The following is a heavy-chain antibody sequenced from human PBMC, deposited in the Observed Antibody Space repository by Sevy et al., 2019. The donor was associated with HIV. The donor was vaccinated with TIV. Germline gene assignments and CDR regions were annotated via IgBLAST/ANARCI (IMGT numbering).Heavy chain of an antibody. CDR1: GFTFSSYS. CDR3: ARDTGAYDFWSGYPRYFDY. J-gene: IGHJ4*02. D-gene: IGHD3-3*01. V-gene: IGHV3-48*01. Sequence: GGSLRLSCAASGFTFSSYSMNWVRQAPGKGLEWVSYISSSSSTIYYPDSVKGRFTISRDNAKNSLYLQMNSLRAEDTAVYYCARDTGAYDFWSGYPRYFDYWGQGTLVTVSS. CDR2: ISSSSSTI.